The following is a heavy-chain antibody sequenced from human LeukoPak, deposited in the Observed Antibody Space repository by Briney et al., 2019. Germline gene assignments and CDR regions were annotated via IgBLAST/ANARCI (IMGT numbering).Heavy chain of an antibody. CDR3: ARTGVWDYSDSSGYHNAAFDI. J-gene: IGHJ3*02. V-gene: IGHV1-2*02. D-gene: IGHD3-22*01. Sequence: ASVKVSCKASGYTFTDYYMHWVRQAPGQGLEWMGWINPSSGGTNYAQKFQGRVTVTRDTSISTAYMDLSRLRSDDTAVYYCARTGVWDYSDSSGYHNAAFDIWGQGTMVTVSS. CDR1: GYTFTDYY. CDR2: INPSSGGT.